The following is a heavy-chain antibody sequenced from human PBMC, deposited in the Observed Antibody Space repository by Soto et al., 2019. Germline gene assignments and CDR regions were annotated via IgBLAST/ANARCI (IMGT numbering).Heavy chain of an antibody. D-gene: IGHD3-3*01. CDR1: GFTFSDYY. J-gene: IGHJ6*02. CDR3: ARDRYDFWSGLSYYYYYYGMDV. CDR2: ISSSSSYT. V-gene: IGHV3-11*06. Sequence: GGSLRLSCAASGFTFSDYYMSWIRQAPGKGLEWVSYISSSSSYTNYADSVKGRFTISRDNAKNSLYLQMNSLRAEDTAVYYCARDRYDFWSGLSYYYYYYGMDVWGQGTTVTVSS.